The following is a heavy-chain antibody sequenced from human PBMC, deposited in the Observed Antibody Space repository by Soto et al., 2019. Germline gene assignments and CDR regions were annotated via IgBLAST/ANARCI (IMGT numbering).Heavy chain of an antibody. J-gene: IGHJ4*02. CDR3: AKAYYDYIWGSYRPYYFDY. V-gene: IGHV3-23*01. Sequence: GGSLGLSCAASGFTFSSYAMSWVRQAPGKGLEWVSAISGSGGSTYYADSVKGRFTISRDNSKNTLYLQMNSLRAEDTAVYYCAKAYYDYIWGSYRPYYFDYWGQGTLVTVSS. CDR1: GFTFSSYA. CDR2: ISGSGGST. D-gene: IGHD3-16*02.